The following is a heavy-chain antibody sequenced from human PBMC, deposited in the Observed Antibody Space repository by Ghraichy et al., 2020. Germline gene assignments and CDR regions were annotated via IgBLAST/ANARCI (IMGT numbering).Heavy chain of an antibody. Sequence: GGSLRLSCAASGFIFSSYWMSWVRQAPGKGLEWVANIKQDGSEKYYVDSVKGRFTISRDNAQNSLYLQMNSLRAEDTAVYYCASPPLITIFGVVIARRHWYMDVWGKGTTVTVSS. D-gene: IGHD3-3*01. V-gene: IGHV3-7*01. CDR1: GFIFSSYW. CDR3: ASPPLITIFGVVIARRHWYMDV. J-gene: IGHJ6*03. CDR2: IKQDGSEK.